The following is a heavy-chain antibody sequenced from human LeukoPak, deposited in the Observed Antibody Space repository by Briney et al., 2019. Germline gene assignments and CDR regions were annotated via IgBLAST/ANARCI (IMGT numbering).Heavy chain of an antibody. V-gene: IGHV4-4*07. J-gene: IGHJ4*02. CDR1: GGSISSYY. CDR3: ARGMYSGSYYYFDY. Sequence: PSETLSLTCTVSGGSISSYYWSWIRQPAGKGLEWIGRIYTSGSTNYNPSLKSRVTMSVDTSKNQFSLKLSSVTAADTAVYYCARGMYSGSYYYFDYWGQGTLVTVSS. D-gene: IGHD1-26*01. CDR2: IYTSGST.